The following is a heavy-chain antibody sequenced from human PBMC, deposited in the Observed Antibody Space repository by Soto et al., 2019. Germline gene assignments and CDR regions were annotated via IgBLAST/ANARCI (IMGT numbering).Heavy chain of an antibody. CDR3: ARDGDYDSSGYPIDY. CDR2: ISSSSSYI. CDR1: GFTFSSYS. Sequence: EVQLVESGGGLVKPGGSLRLSCAASGFTFSSYSMNWVRQAPGKGLEWVSSISSSSSYIYYADSVKGRFTISRDNAKNSLYLQMNSLRAEDTAVYYCARDGDYDSSGYPIDYWGQGTLVTVSS. D-gene: IGHD3-22*01. V-gene: IGHV3-21*01. J-gene: IGHJ4*02.